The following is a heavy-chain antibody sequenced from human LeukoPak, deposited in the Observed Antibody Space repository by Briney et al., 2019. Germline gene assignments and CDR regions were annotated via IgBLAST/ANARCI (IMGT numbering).Heavy chain of an antibody. CDR1: GFTFSSYW. CDR2: IKQDGSEK. CDR3: ARAPTYYDFWSGYRYAFDI. J-gene: IGHJ3*02. D-gene: IGHD3-3*01. V-gene: IGHV3-7*01. Sequence: GGSLRLSCAASGFTFSSYWMSWVRQAPGKGLEWVANIKQDGSEKYYVDSVKGRFTVSRDNAKNSLYLQMNSLRAEDTAVYYCARAPTYYDFWSGYRYAFDIWGQGTMVTVSS.